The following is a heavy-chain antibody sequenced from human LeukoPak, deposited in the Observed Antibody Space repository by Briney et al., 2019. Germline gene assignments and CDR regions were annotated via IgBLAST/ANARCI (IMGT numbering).Heavy chain of an antibody. CDR3: ATLDFRAARLEVPDY. V-gene: IGHV1-69*05. J-gene: IGHJ4*02. Sequence: SVKVSCKASGGTFSSYAISWVRQAPGQGLEWMGGIIPIFGTANYAQKFQGRVTITTDESTSTAYMELSSLRSEDTAVYYCATLDFRAARLEVPDYWGQGTLVTVSS. CDR2: IIPIFGTA. CDR1: GGTFSSYA. D-gene: IGHD6-6*01.